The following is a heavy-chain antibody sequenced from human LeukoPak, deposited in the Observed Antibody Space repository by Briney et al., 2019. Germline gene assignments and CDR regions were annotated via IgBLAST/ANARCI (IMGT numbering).Heavy chain of an antibody. Sequence: ASVKVSCKASGYTFTSHGISWVRQAPGQGLEWMGWISAYNGNTNYAQKLQGRVTMTTDTSTSTAYMELRSLRSDDTAVYYCARDSTSRITIFGVALSLDYWGQGTLVTVSS. CDR2: ISAYNGNT. V-gene: IGHV1-18*01. J-gene: IGHJ4*02. CDR3: ARDSTSRITIFGVALSLDY. D-gene: IGHD3-3*01. CDR1: GYTFTSHG.